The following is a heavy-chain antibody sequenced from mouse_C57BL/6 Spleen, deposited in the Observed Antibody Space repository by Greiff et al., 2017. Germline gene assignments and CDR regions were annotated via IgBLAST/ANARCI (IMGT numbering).Heavy chain of an antibody. D-gene: IGHD1-1*01. J-gene: IGHJ1*03. CDR2: ISDGGSYT. Sequence: DVTLVESGGGLVTPGGSLTLSCAASGFTFSSYAMSWVRQTPEKRLEWVATISDGGSYTYYPDNLKGRFTIARDNAKNNLYLQMSHLKSEDTAMYYCARWDYYGKSYLYFDGWCTGTTVTVSS. CDR1: GFTFSSYA. V-gene: IGHV5-4*03. CDR3: ARWDYYGKSYLYFDG.